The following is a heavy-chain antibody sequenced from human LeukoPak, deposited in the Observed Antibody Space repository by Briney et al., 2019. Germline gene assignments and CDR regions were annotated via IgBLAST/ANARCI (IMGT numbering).Heavy chain of an antibody. V-gene: IGHV3-33*01. Sequence: GGSPRLSCAASGFTFSNYGMHWVRQAPGKRLEWVSIIWYDATNKYYADSVQGRFTISRDNSRNTVYLQMNSLRAEDTAVYFCARDRMSRYGSGSYYEVDYWGQGTLVTVSS. CDR3: ARDRMSRYGSGSYYEVDY. CDR2: IWYDATNK. J-gene: IGHJ4*02. CDR1: GFTFSNYG. D-gene: IGHD3-10*01.